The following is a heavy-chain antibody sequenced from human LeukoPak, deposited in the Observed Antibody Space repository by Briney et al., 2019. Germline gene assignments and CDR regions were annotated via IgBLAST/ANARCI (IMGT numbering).Heavy chain of an antibody. J-gene: IGHJ4*03. CDR1: GFTVSSNY. CDR3: ANTYYYGSGSYYNPRH. D-gene: IGHD3-10*01. CDR2: ISGSGGGT. V-gene: IGHV3-23*01. Sequence: GGSLRLSCAASGFTVSSNYMSWVRQAPGKGLEWVSAISGSGGGTYYADSVKGRFTISRDNSKNTMYLQMNSLRAEDTAVYYCANTYYYGSGSYYNPRHWGQKTLGTASS.